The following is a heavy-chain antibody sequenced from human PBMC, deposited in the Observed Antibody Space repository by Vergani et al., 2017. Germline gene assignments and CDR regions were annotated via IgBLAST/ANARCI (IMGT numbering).Heavy chain of an antibody. J-gene: IGHJ4*02. CDR1: GYTFTGYY. V-gene: IGHV1-2*02. Sequence: QVQLVQSGAEVKKPGASVKVSCKASGYTFTGYYMHWARQAPGQGLEWMGWINPNSGGTNYAQKFQGRVTMTRDTSISTAYMELSRLRSDDTAVYYCARDLSFGGATSPFDYWGQGTLVTVSS. D-gene: IGHD1-26*01. CDR3: ARDLSFGGATSPFDY. CDR2: INPNSGGT.